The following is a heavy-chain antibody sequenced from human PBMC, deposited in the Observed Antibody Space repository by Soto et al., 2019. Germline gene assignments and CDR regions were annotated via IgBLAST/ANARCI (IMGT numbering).Heavy chain of an antibody. J-gene: IGHJ4*02. D-gene: IGHD3-22*01. CDR2: ISGSGGST. CDR3: AKAQRSGYFILFDY. Sequence: GGSLRISCAACGFTVSSYAMSWVRQAPGKGLEWVSAISGSGGSTYYADSVKGRFTISRDNSKNTLYLQMNSLRAEDTAVYYCAKAQRSGYFILFDYWGQGTLVTVS. V-gene: IGHV3-23*01. CDR1: GFTVSSYA.